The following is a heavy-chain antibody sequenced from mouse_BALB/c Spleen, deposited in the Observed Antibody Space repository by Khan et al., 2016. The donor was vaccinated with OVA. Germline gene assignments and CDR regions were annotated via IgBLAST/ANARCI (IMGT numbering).Heavy chain of an antibody. V-gene: IGHV1S137*01. J-gene: IGHJ3*01. CDR1: GYTFTDFT. CDR3: AGGGGGDRFAY. CDR2: ISTYYGDA. Sequence: QVQLQQSGAELVRPGVSVKISCKGSGYTFTDFTMNWVKQSHAKSLEWIGVISTYYGDATYNQKFKGKATMTVDKSSSTAYMELARMTSADSAIYYCAGGGGGDRFAYWGQGTLVTVSA.